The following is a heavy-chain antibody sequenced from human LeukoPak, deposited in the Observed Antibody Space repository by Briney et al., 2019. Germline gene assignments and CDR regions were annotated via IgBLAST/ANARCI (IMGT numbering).Heavy chain of an antibody. V-gene: IGHV3-11*06. CDR3: ARVAETLSYWYFDL. CDR2: ISGTGIYT. J-gene: IGHJ2*01. CDR1: EFTLSDYY. Sequence: PGGSLRLSCTASEFTLSDYYMTWIRQAPGKGLEWVSHISGTGIYTEYADSVKGRFTISRDNAKKSLFLQMNSLRVEDTAVYYCARVAETLSYWYFDLWGRGTLVTVSS.